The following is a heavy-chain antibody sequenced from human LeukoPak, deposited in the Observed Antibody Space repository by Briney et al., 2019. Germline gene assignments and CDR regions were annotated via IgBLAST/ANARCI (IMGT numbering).Heavy chain of an antibody. CDR2: IYYSGST. CDR1: GGSISSSSYY. V-gene: IGHV4-39*07. Sequence: PSETLSLTCTVSGGSISSSSYYWGWIRQPPGKGLEWIGSIYYSGSTYYNPSLKSRVTISVDTSKNQFSLKLSSVTAADTAVYYCARERLKWGLVGDWFDPWGQGTLVTVSS. D-gene: IGHD1-26*01. CDR3: ARERLKWGLVGDWFDP. J-gene: IGHJ5*02.